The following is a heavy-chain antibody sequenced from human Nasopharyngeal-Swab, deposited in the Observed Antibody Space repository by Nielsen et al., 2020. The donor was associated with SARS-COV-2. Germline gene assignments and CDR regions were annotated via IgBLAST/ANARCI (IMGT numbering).Heavy chain of an antibody. V-gene: IGHV4-39*01. CDR3: ARHRYSSSWSWYFDY. J-gene: IGHJ4*02. Sequence: SETLSLTCTVSGGSISSSSYYWGWIRQPPGKGLEGIGRIYERGSTYNNPSPKSRVTISVDTSKNQYSLKLSSVTAADTAVYYCARHRYSSSWSWYFDYWGQGTLVTVSS. CDR1: GGSISSSSYY. CDR2: IYERGST. D-gene: IGHD6-13*01.